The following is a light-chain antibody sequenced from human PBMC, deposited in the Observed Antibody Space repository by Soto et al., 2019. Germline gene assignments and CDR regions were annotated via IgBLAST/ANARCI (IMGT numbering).Light chain of an antibody. CDR2: DVT. CDR3: YSHVSGTTRV. Sequence: QSVLAQPASVSGSPGQSITISCTGTSTDVGANNYVSWYQQYPGRAPKVLIYDVTNRPSGVSHRFSGSKSGNTASLTISGLQAEDEADYYCYSHVSGTTRVFGGGTKLTVL. J-gene: IGLJ2*01. V-gene: IGLV2-14*01. CDR1: STDVGANNY.